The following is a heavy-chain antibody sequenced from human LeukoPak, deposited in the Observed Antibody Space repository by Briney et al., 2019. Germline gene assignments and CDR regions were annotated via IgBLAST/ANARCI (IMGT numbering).Heavy chain of an antibody. Sequence: GGSLRLSCAASVFTVSSNYMSWVRQAPGKGLEWVSVIYSGGSTYYADSVKGRFTISRDNSKNTLYLQMNSLRAEDTAVYYCARGPTWIQLWLDYWGQGTLVTVSS. CDR1: VFTVSSNY. CDR3: ARGPTWIQLWLDY. V-gene: IGHV3-53*01. D-gene: IGHD5-18*01. CDR2: IYSGGST. J-gene: IGHJ4*02.